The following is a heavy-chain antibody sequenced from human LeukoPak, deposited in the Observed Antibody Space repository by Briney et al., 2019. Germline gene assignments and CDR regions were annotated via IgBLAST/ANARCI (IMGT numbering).Heavy chain of an antibody. CDR3: ARDKATVTPEGAWFDP. V-gene: IGHV1-69*05. Sequence: GSSVKVSCKASGGTFSSYAISWVRQAPGQGLEWMGRIIPIFGTANYAQKFQGRVTITTDESTSTAYMELSSLRSEDTAVYYCARDKATVTPEGAWFDPWGQGTLVTVSS. J-gene: IGHJ5*02. D-gene: IGHD4-17*01. CDR1: GGTFSSYA. CDR2: IIPIFGTA.